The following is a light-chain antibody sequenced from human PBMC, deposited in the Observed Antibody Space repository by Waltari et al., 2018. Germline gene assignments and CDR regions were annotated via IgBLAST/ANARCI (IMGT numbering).Light chain of an antibody. J-gene: IGLJ2*01. CDR3: ATWDNSLNGPV. CDR2: TND. CDR1: SSNIGSNA. V-gene: IGLV1-44*01. Sequence: QSVLSQPPSASGTPGQGVAISCSGSSSNIGSNAVDWYQQFPGSAPKLLIYTNDQRPSGVPGRFSGSKSGTSASLAISGLQSEDEAHYYCATWDNSLNGPVFGGGTKLTVL.